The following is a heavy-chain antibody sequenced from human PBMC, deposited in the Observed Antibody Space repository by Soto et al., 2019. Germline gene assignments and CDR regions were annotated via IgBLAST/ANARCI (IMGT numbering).Heavy chain of an antibody. J-gene: IGHJ4*02. V-gene: IGHV1-18*01. CDR1: GYTFTSYG. Sequence: ASVKVSCKASGYTFTSYGISWVRQAPGQGLEWMGWISAYNGNTNYAQKLQGRVTMTTDTSTSTAYMELRSLRSDDTAVYYCVVAAKPYYIDYWGQGTLVTVSS. CDR2: ISAYNGNT. CDR3: VVAAKPYYIDY. D-gene: IGHD2-15*01.